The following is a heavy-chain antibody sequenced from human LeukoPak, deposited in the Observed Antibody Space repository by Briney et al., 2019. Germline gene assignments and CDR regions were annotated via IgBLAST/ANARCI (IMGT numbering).Heavy chain of an antibody. V-gene: IGHV3-11*03. CDR2: ISSSSSYT. CDR3: AKRTLGGLAFDY. Sequence: PGGSLRLSCAASGFTFSDYYMSWIRQAPGKGLECVSYISSSSSYTNYADSVKGRFTISRDNPKNSLYLQMNSLRAEDTAVYYCAKRTLGGLAFDYWGQGTLVTVSS. J-gene: IGHJ4*02. D-gene: IGHD3/OR15-3a*01. CDR1: GFTFSDYY.